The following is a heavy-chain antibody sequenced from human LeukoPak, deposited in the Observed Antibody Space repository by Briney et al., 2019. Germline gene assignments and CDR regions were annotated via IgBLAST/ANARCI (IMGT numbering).Heavy chain of an antibody. D-gene: IGHD3-16*01. CDR3: AREEKGGTFDY. CDR1: GYTFTTYY. Sequence: ASVKVSCKASGYTFTTYYMHWVRQAPGQGLEWMGIIYPSDGGLTYAQKFQGRVTMTRDTSTSTVYMELSSLRSEDTAVYYCAREEKGGTFDYWGQGTLATVSS. V-gene: IGHV1-46*01. J-gene: IGHJ4*02. CDR2: IYPSDGGL.